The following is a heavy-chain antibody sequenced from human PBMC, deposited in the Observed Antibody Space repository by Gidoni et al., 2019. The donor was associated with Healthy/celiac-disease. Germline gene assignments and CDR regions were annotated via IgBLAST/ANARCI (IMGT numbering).Heavy chain of an antibody. CDR3: AKDLAYRASFGIDV. V-gene: IGHV3-23*01. Sequence: EVRRLESGGGLVQPGGSLRRSCSASGVTFSSYAMSWVGRAREKGLEWVSVISGRGGSTYDADSVKGRFTISRDNSKNTLYLQMNSRRAEDTAVYYCAKDLAYRASFGIDVWGQGTTVTVSS. CDR1: GVTFSSYA. CDR2: ISGRGGST. J-gene: IGHJ6*02. D-gene: IGHD2-15*01.